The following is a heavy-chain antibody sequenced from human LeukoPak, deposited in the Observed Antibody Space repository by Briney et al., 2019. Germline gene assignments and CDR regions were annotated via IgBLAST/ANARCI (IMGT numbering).Heavy chain of an antibody. Sequence: GSSVKVSCKASGGSFSSYAISWVRQAPGQGLEWMGGIIPIFGTASYAQRFQGRVTITADESTSTAYMELSSLRSEDTAVYYCARGSGETGGYYYVYWGQGTLVTVSS. D-gene: IGHD3-22*01. CDR2: IIPIFGTA. CDR1: GGSFSSYA. CDR3: ARGSGETGGYYYVY. J-gene: IGHJ4*02. V-gene: IGHV1-69*01.